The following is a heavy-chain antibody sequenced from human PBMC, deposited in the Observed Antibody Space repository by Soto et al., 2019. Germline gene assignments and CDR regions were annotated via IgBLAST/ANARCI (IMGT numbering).Heavy chain of an antibody. J-gene: IGHJ4*02. CDR1: GYSFTSNW. D-gene: IGHD2-2*01. CDR2: INPADSDI. CDR3: PRHSREEKGWTIRRLDY. V-gene: IGHV5-51*01. Sequence: GESVKISCXASGYSFTSNWIGWVRQMPGKGLAWMGIINPADSDIKYSPSFQGQVTISADKSISAVYLQWSSLQASDTAMYYCPRHSREEKGWTIRRLDYWGQGTLVTVSS.